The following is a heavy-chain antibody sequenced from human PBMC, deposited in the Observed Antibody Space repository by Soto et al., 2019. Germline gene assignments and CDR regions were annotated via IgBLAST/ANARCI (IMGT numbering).Heavy chain of an antibody. Sequence: QVQLVQSGAEVKKAGSSVKVSCKVSGGTFSSYFINWVRQAPGQGLEWVGGIIPVFGTASYAEKFQGRVTITADEPTSTAYLELSSLRPDDTAVYYCARETPSAAAAYYYYGLDVWGQGTTVTVPS. CDR2: IIPVFGTA. CDR1: GGTFSSYF. D-gene: IGHD6-13*01. CDR3: ARETPSAAAAYYYYGLDV. J-gene: IGHJ6*02. V-gene: IGHV1-69*01.